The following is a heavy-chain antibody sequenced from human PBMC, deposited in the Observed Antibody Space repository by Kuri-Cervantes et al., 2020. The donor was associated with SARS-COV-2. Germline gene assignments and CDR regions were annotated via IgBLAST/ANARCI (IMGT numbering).Heavy chain of an antibody. V-gene: IGHV1-69*13. Sequence: SVKVSCKASGGIFSSYAISWVRQAPGQGLEWMGGIIPIFGTASYAQKFQGRVTITADESTSTAFMDLRSLRSEDTAVYYCGRDHNDHLGHWFDTWGQGTLVTVSS. CDR1: GGIFSSYA. CDR2: IIPIFGTA. CDR3: GRDHNDHLGHWFDT. J-gene: IGHJ5*02. D-gene: IGHD3-16*01.